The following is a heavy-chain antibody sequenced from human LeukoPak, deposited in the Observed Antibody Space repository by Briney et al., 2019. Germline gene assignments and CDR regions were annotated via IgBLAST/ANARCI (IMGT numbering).Heavy chain of an antibody. V-gene: IGHV4-59*12. D-gene: IGHD4/OR15-4a*01. CDR2: IYGSGST. J-gene: IGHJ5*02. CDR3: ARSTMVNTATGWFDP. Sequence: PSETLSLTCTVSSGSIRSYYWSWIRQPPGKGLVWIGYIYGSGSTNFNPSLKSRVTMSVDTSKNQISLKLSFVTAADTAMYYCARSTMVNTATGWFDPWGQGTLVTVSS. CDR1: SGSIRSYY.